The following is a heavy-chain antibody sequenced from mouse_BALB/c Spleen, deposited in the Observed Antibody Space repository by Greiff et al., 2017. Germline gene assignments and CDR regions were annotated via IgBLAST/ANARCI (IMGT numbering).Heavy chain of an antibody. CDR2: IYPGNVNT. V-gene: IGHV1S56*01. CDR1: GYTFTSYY. Sequence: QVQLKQSGPELVKPGASVRISCKASGYTFTSYYIHWVKQRPGQGLEWIGWIYPGNVNTKYNEKFKGKATLTADKSSSTAYMQLSSLTSEDSAVYFCARSYGNNAMDYWGQGTSVTVSS. D-gene: IGHD2-1*01. J-gene: IGHJ4*01. CDR3: ARSYGNNAMDY.